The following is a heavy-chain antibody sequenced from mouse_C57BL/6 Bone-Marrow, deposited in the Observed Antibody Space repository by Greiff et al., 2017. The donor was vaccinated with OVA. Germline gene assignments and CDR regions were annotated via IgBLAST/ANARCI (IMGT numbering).Heavy chain of an antibody. CDR3: AREGYYYGSSYEFAY. J-gene: IGHJ3*01. CDR1: GYSFTGYF. Sequence: EVQLQQSGPELVKPGDSVKISCKASGYSFTGYFMNWVMQSHGKSLEWIGRINPYNGDTFYNQKFKGKATLTVDKSSSTAHMELRSLTSEDSAVYYCAREGYYYGSSYEFAYWGQGTLVTVSA. CDR2: INPYNGDT. V-gene: IGHV1-20*01. D-gene: IGHD1-1*01.